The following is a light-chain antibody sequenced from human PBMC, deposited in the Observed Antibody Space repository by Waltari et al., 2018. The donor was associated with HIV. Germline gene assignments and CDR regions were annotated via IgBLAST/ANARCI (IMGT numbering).Light chain of an antibody. V-gene: IGKV1-39*01. CDR1: QNIDNY. J-gene: IGKJ3*01. Sequence: DVQVTQSPSSLSASVGDRVTITCRASQNIDNYLNWYQQKSGGAPKLLIYAAYSLQNGVPSRFSARGSGTDFTLTISSVQPEDFAIYYCQQTYSGVTFGPGTQIDVK. CDR2: AAY. CDR3: QQTYSGVT.